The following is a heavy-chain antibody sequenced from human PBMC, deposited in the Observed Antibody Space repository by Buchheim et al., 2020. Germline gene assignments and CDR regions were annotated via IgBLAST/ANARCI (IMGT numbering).Heavy chain of an antibody. D-gene: IGHD1-1*01. Sequence: EVQLVESGGGLVQPGGSLRLSCAASGFTFSDLWMHWVRQTPGKGLMWVSRINSDGSSTIYGESVKGRFTVSRDNAKNTLYRQMNSLRAEETGVYFCARDPLLRGGTLDYWGQGT. V-gene: IGHV3-74*01. CDR3: ARDPLLRGGTLDY. CDR1: GFTFSDLW. CDR2: INSDGSST. J-gene: IGHJ4*02.